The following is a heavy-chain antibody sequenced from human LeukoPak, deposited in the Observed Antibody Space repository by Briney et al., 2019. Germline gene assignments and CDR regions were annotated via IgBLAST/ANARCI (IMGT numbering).Heavy chain of an antibody. CDR1: GFTFSTYA. D-gene: IGHD3-10*01. CDR3: AKTKVANYYGSGCYVDY. Sequence: GGSLRLSCAASGFTFSTYAMSWVRQAPGKGLEWVSAITSSGANKYYADSVKGRFTISRDNSKNTLFLQMNSLRAEDTAVYYCAKTKVANYYGSGCYVDYWGQGTLVTVSS. CDR2: ITSSGANK. V-gene: IGHV3-23*01. J-gene: IGHJ4*02.